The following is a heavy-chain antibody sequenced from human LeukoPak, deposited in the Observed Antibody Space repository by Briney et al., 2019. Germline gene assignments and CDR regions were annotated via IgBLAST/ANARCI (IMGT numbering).Heavy chain of an antibody. D-gene: IGHD3-10*01. CDR1: GFTFSSYS. V-gene: IGHV3-48*04. CDR2: ISSSGSTI. Sequence: TGGSLRLSCAASGFTFSSYSMNWVRQAPRKGLEWVSYISSSGSTIYYADSVKGRFTISRDNAKNSLYLQMNSLRAEDTAVYYCARGELKGFDYWGQGTLVTVSS. J-gene: IGHJ4*02. CDR3: ARGELKGFDY.